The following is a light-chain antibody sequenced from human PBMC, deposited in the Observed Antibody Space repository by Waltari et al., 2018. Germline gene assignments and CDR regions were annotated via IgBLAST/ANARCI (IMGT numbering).Light chain of an antibody. CDR3: QQYDNLPLT. V-gene: IGKV1-33*01. Sequence: DIQMTQSPSSLSASVGDRVTITCQASKDISNYLNWYQQKPGKAPKLLIYDASNLETGVQSRFSGSGCGTDFTFTISSLQPEDIATYYCQQYDNLPLTFGGGTKVEIK. CDR1: KDISNY. CDR2: DAS. J-gene: IGKJ4*01.